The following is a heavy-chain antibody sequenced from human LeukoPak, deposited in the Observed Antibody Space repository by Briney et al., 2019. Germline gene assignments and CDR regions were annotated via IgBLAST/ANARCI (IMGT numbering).Heavy chain of an antibody. D-gene: IGHD2-15*01. CDR3: ARDRWELLRSVDY. V-gene: IGHV3-21*01. CDR1: GFTFSSYG. J-gene: IGHJ4*02. CDR2: IGSTGAYI. Sequence: GSLRLSWAASGFTFSSYGMNWVRQAPGEGAEGLSSIGSTGAYIFYADSVKGRFTISRDNAKNSLYLQMNSLRAEDTAIYYCARDRWELLRSVDYWGQGTLVAVSS.